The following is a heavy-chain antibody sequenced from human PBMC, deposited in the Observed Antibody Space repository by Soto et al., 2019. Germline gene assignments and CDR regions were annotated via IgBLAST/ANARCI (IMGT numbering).Heavy chain of an antibody. D-gene: IGHD6-19*01. J-gene: IGHJ4*02. CDR3: ARLIAVAGTGDYFDY. CDR2: IYYSRST. V-gene: IGHV4-59*08. Sequence: QVQLQESGPGLVKPSETLSLTCTVSGGSISSYYWSWIRQPPGKGLEWIGYIYYSRSTNYNPSLKSRVTISVDTPKNQFSLRLSSVTAADTAVYYCARLIAVAGTGDYFDYWGQGTLVPVSS. CDR1: GGSISSYY.